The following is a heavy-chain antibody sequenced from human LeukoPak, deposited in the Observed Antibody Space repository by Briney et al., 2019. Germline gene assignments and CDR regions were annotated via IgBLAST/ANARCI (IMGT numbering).Heavy chain of an antibody. CDR2: ISGSGGST. D-gene: IGHD6-13*01. CDR1: GFTFSSYA. V-gene: IGHV3-23*01. CDR3: AKDDRGVGYSSSPLFDY. Sequence: GGSLRLSCAASGFTFSSYAMSWVRQAPGKGLEWVSAISGSGGSTYYADSVKGRFTISRDNSKNTLYLQMNSLRAEDTAVYYCAKDDRGVGYSSSPLFDYWGQGTLVTVSS. J-gene: IGHJ4*02.